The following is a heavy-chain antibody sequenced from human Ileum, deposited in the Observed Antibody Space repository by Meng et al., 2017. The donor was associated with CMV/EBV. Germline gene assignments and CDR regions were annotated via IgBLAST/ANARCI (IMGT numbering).Heavy chain of an antibody. Sequence: FAASGFTFSTYGMNWVRQAPGKGLEWVSSIDSSSSYIYYADSLKGRFTISRDNAKKSLYLQMNSLRAEDTAVYYCARDGNAGATMDYWGQGTLVTVSS. CDR3: ARDGNAGATMDY. CDR1: GFTFSTYG. V-gene: IGHV3-21*01. J-gene: IGHJ4*02. CDR2: IDSSSSYI. D-gene: IGHD1-26*01.